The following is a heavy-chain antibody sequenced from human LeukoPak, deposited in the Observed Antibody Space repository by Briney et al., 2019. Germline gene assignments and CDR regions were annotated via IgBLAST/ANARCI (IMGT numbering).Heavy chain of an antibody. Sequence: PSETLSLTCTVSGGSISSYYWSWIRQPPGKGLEWIGEINHSGSTNYNPSLKSRVTISVDTSKNQFSLKLSSVTAADTAVYYCARSVQYHYYYYYYMDVWGKGTTVTVSS. J-gene: IGHJ6*03. CDR1: GGSISSYY. CDR2: INHSGST. CDR3: ARSVQYHYYYYYYMDV. D-gene: IGHD4-11*01. V-gene: IGHV4-34*01.